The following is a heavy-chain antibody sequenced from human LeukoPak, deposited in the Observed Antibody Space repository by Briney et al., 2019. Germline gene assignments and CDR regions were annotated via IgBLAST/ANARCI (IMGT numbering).Heavy chain of an antibody. CDR1: GFTFSSYA. V-gene: IGHV3-23*01. CDR3: AKDQHIVVVTAWDY. CDR2: ISGSGGST. Sequence: PGGSLRLSCAASGFTFSSYAMSWVRQAPGKGLEWVSAISGSGGSTYYADSVKGRFTISRDNSKNTLYLQMNSLRAEDTAVYYCAKDQHIVVVTAWDYWGQGTLVTVSS. D-gene: IGHD2-21*02. J-gene: IGHJ4*02.